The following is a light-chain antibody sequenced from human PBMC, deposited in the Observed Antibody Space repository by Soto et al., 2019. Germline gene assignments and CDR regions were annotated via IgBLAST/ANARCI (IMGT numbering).Light chain of an antibody. Sequence: QSALTQPASVSGSPGQSITISCTGTRSDVGGDNYVSWYQQQSGKAPKLMIHEVSNRPSGVSSRFSGSKSGNTASLTISGLQAEDEADDYCSSYTSSRAYVFGIGTKVTVL. CDR2: EVS. J-gene: IGLJ1*01. CDR1: RSDVGGDNY. V-gene: IGLV2-14*01. CDR3: SSYTSSRAYV.